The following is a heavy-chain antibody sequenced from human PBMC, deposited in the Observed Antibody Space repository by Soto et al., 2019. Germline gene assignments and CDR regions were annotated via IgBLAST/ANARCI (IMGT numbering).Heavy chain of an antibody. CDR1: GGSISSGGYS. J-gene: IGHJ4*03. Sequence: TSETLSLTCAVSGGSISSGGYSWTWIRQPPGGGLEWIGYISHGGSTYYNPSLKSRVTISVDRSKNQFSLKLNSVTAADTAVYYCARINGSCPTPSFYRMEVWGQGTLLAAFS. CDR3: ARINGSCPTPSFYRMEV. CDR2: ISHGGST. V-gene: IGHV4-30-2*01. D-gene: IGHD2-2*01.